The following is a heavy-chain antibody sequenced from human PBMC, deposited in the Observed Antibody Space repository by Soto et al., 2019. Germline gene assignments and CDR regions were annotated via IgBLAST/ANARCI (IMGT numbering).Heavy chain of an antibody. Sequence: GESLKISCAASGFTFSSYDMHWVRQATGKGLEWVSAIGTAGDTYYPGSVKGRFTISRENAKNSLYLQMNSLRAGDTAVYYCARVESGSYAFDIWGQGTMVTVSS. CDR3: ARVESGSYAFDI. CDR2: IGTAGDT. V-gene: IGHV3-13*01. CDR1: GFTFSSYD. J-gene: IGHJ3*02. D-gene: IGHD1-26*01.